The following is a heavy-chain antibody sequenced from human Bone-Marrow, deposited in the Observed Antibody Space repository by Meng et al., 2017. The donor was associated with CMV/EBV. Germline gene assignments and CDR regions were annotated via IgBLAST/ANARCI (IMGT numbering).Heavy chain of an antibody. Sequence: SETLSLTCTVPGGSISSSSYYWGWIRQPPGKGLEWIGSIYYSGSTYYNPSLKSRVTISVDTSKNQFSLKLTSVTAADTAVYYCARRAATDPYYFDYWGQGTLVTVSS. J-gene: IGHJ4*02. V-gene: IGHV4-39*01. CDR3: ARRAATDPYYFDY. CDR1: GGSISSSSYY. CDR2: IYYSGST.